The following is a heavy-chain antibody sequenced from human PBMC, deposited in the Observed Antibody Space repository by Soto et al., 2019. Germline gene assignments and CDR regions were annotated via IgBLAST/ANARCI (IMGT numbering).Heavy chain of an antibody. CDR1: GFTFSSYA. J-gene: IGHJ4*02. CDR3: VKDPSAYSSSSGGYFDY. V-gene: IGHV3-64D*06. Sequence: GGSLRLSCSASGFTFSSYAMHWVRQAPGKGLEYVSAISSNGGSTYYADSVKGRFTISRDNSKNTLYLQMSSLRAEDTAVYYCVKDPSAYSSSSGGYFDYWGQGTLVTVSS. D-gene: IGHD6-6*01. CDR2: ISSNGGST.